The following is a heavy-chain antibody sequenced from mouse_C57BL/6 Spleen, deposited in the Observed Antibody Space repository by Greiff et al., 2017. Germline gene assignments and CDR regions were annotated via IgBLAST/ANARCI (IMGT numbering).Heavy chain of an antibody. Sequence: EVHLQQSGPELVKPGASVKLSCKASGYTFSDYYMNWVKQSHGKSLEWIGDINPNNGGTSYNQKFKGKATLTVDKSSSPAYMELRSLTSEVSAVYYCARETAQAHYAMECWGQGTSVTVSS. CDR3: ARETAQAHYAMEC. CDR1: GYTFSDYY. CDR2: INPNNGGT. J-gene: IGHJ4*01. V-gene: IGHV1-26*01. D-gene: IGHD3-2*02.